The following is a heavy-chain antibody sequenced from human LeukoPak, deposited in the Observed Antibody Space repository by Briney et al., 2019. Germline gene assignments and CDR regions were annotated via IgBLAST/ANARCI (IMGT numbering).Heavy chain of an antibody. J-gene: IGHJ4*02. V-gene: IGHV3-74*01. Sequence: GGSLRLSCAASGFTFSSYLMHWVRQAPGKGLVGVSPINGDGTTTTYADSVKGRFTVSRDNAKNTLYLQMNSLRIEDTAVYYCASETYYYGSGSYYKGQFWGQGTLVTVSS. CDR1: GFTFSSYL. CDR3: ASETYYYGSGSYYKGQF. CDR2: INGDGTTT. D-gene: IGHD3-10*01.